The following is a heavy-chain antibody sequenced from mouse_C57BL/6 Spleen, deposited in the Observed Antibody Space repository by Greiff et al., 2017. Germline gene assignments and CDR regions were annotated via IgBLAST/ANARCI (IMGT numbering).Heavy chain of an antibody. J-gene: IGHJ4*01. CDR1: GYTFTDYY. CDR3: ARQSSYYDGYAMDY. CDR2: INPYNGGT. Sequence: VQLQQSGPVLVKPGASVKMSCKASGYTFTDYYMNWVKQSHGKSLEWIGVINPYNGGTSYNQKFKGKATLTVDKSSSTAYMELNSLTSEDSAVYYCARQSSYYDGYAMDYWGQGTSVTVSS. D-gene: IGHD1-1*01. V-gene: IGHV1-19*01.